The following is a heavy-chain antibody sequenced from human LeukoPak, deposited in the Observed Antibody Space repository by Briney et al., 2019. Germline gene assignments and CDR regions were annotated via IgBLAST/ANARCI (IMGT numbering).Heavy chain of an antibody. CDR2: ISGGYSYI. D-gene: IGHD3-10*01. CDR1: GFTFTNYY. CDR3: ARCGGSGSYLPPFFDY. V-gene: IGHV3-21*04. Sequence: GGSLRLSCSASGFTFTNYYLNWVRQAPGKGLVWVSSISGGYSYINYAASVKGRFTISRDDSKNTVYLQMNSLRAEDTAVYFCARCGGSGSYLPPFFDYWGQGTLVTVSS. J-gene: IGHJ4*02.